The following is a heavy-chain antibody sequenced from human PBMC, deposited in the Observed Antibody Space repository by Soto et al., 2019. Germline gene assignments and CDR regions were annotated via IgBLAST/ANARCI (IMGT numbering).Heavy chain of an antibody. CDR1: GFTFSSYW. V-gene: IGHV3-7*01. Sequence: EVQLVESGGGLVQPGGSLRLSCAASGFTFSSYWMSWVRQAPGKGLEWVANIKQDGSEKYYVDSVKGRFTISRDNAKNSLYLQMNSLRAEDTAVYYCAGSLWQYYFDYWGQGTLVTVSS. CDR3: AGSLWQYYFDY. D-gene: IGHD6-19*01. CDR2: IKQDGSEK. J-gene: IGHJ4*02.